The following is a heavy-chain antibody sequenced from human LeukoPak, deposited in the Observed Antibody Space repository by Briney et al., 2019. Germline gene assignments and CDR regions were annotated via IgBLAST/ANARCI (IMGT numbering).Heavy chain of an antibody. V-gene: IGHV3-30-3*01. CDR2: ISYDGSNK. D-gene: IGHD2-2*01. CDR1: GFTFSSYA. Sequence: GGSLRLPCAASGFTFSSYAMHWVRQAPGKGLEWVAVISYDGSNKYYADSVKGRFTISRDNSKNTLYLQMNSLRAEDTAVYYCARGHAYCSSTSCYSHKYYYGMDVWGQGTTVTVSS. J-gene: IGHJ6*02. CDR3: ARGHAYCSSTSCYSHKYYYGMDV.